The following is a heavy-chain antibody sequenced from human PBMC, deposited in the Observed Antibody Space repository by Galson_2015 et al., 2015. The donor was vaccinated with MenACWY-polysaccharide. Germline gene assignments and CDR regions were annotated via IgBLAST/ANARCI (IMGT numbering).Heavy chain of an antibody. CDR2: ISGSGGST. Sequence: SLRLSCAASGFTFSSYAMSWVRQAPGKGLEWVSSISGSGGSTHYADSVKGRFTISRDSSKNTLYLQMNSLRVEDTAVYYCTKAGAKFCRGSSCSFNWFDPWGQGTRVTVSS. CDR3: TKAGAKFCRGSSCSFNWFDP. CDR1: GFTFSSYA. D-gene: IGHD2-15*01. V-gene: IGHV3-23*01. J-gene: IGHJ5*02.